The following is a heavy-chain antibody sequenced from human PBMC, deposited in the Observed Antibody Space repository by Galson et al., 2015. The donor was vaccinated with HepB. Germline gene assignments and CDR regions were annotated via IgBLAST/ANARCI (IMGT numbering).Heavy chain of an antibody. J-gene: IGHJ5*02. CDR1: GFIFGTYS. CDR3: VRGGTYYTSENYSPFDP. Sequence: SLRLSCAASGFIFGTYSMHWVRQAPGRGLEWLALISYDANNKYYSDSVRGRFTISRDNSKNTLYLQMNTLSPEDAAVYYCVRGGTYYTSENYSPFDPWGQGTLVTVSS. V-gene: IGHV3-30-3*01. D-gene: IGHD3-10*01. CDR2: ISYDANNK.